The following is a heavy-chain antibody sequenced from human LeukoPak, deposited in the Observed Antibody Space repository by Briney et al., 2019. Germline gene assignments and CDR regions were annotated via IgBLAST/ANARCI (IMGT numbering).Heavy chain of an antibody. CDR3: AKGRTNDY. J-gene: IGHJ4*02. CDR1: GFTFSTYA. D-gene: IGHD1/OR15-1a*01. Sequence: GGSLRLSCAASGFTFSTYAMSWVRQTPERGLEWVSAVSDTGGNTFYADSVKGRFTISRDNSKNTLYLQMNSLRAEDTAIYYCAKGRTNDYWGQGTLVTVSS. CDR2: VSDTGGNT. V-gene: IGHV3-23*01.